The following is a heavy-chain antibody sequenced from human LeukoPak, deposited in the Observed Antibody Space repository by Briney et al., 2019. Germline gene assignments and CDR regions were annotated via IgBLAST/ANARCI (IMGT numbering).Heavy chain of an antibody. D-gene: IGHD3-10*01. CDR2: ITWNSDSL. Sequence: GGSLRLSCAASGFTFDDYAMHWVRQAPGKGLEWVSGITWNSDSLGYAVSVKGRFTISRDNAKNSLHLQMNSLRAEDTAVYYCARDSPRGAFDIWGQGTMVTVSS. V-gene: IGHV3-9*01. J-gene: IGHJ3*02. CDR1: GFTFDDYA. CDR3: ARDSPRGAFDI.